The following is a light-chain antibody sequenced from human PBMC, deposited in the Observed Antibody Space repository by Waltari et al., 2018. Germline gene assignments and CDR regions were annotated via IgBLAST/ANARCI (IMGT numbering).Light chain of an antibody. CDR3: LQRSSWPAT. J-gene: IGKJ4*01. Sequence: EIVLTQSQATLSLSPGDRVSLTCRASQSVSTYLAWYQPKPVRAPRLLIFDASNRATCSPARFSGSGSGTDFTLTISSLEPEDFAVYYCLQRSSWPATFGGGTKVEIK. CDR1: QSVSTY. V-gene: IGKV3-11*01. CDR2: DAS.